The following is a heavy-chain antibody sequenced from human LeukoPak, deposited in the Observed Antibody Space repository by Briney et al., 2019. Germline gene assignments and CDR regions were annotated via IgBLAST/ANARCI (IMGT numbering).Heavy chain of an antibody. CDR1: GFTFGDYA. V-gene: IGHV3-49*03. D-gene: IGHD3-22*01. CDR3: TRDHYITMIVPGAFDI. Sequence: GGSLRLSCTASGFTFGDYAMSWFRQAPGKGLEWVGFIRSKAYGGTTEYAASVKGRFTISRDDSKSIAYLQMNSLKTEDTAMYYCTRDHYITMIVPGAFDIWGQGTMVTVSS. CDR2: IRSKAYGGTT. J-gene: IGHJ3*02.